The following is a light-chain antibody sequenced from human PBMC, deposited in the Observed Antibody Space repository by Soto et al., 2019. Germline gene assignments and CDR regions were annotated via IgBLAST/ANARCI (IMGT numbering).Light chain of an antibody. V-gene: IGKV3-20*01. CDR2: GAS. Sequence: EDMLTLPVGTLSLSPGERATLSCRASQSVSSSYLAWYQQKPGQAPRLLIYGASSRATGIPDRFSGSGSGTDFTLTISRLEPEDFAVYYCQQYGSSPPTFGQGRKVDI. CDR3: QQYGSSPPT. CDR1: QSVSSSY. J-gene: IGKJ1*01.